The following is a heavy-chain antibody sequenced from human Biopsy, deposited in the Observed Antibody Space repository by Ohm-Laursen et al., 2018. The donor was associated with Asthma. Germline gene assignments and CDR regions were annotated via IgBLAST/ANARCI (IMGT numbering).Heavy chain of an antibody. V-gene: IGHV1-18*01. CDR1: GYTFNSAG. CDR2: ISVYNGNT. CDR3: ARAVDYSHYYGIDV. Sequence: ASVKASCKASGYTFNSAGITWARQAPGQGLEWMGWISVYNGNTKVAQKLQDRVTMITDTSTSTAYMELRSLRSDDTAAYFCARAVDYSHYYGIDVWGQGTTVTVS. D-gene: IGHD3-10*01. J-gene: IGHJ6*02.